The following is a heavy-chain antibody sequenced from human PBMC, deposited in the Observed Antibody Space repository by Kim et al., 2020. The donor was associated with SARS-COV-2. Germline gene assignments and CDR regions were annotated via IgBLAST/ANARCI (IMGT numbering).Heavy chain of an antibody. D-gene: IGHD3-3*01. CDR1: GGTFSSYA. V-gene: IGHV1-69*13. CDR2: IIPIFGTA. J-gene: IGHJ6*02. Sequence: SVKVSCKASGGTFSSYAISWVRQAPGQGLEWMGGIIPIFGTANYAQKFQGRVTITADESTSTAYMELSSLRSEDTAVYYCARDLPGRTGYYDFWSGYRGYYGMDAWGQGTTVTVSS. CDR3: ARDLPGRTGYYDFWSGYRGYYGMDA.